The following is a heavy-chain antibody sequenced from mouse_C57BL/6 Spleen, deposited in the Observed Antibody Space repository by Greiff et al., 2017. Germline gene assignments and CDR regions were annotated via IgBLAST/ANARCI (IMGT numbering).Heavy chain of an antibody. Sequence: QVQLKESGAELAKPGASVKLSCKASGYTFTSYWMHWVKQRPGQGLEWIGYINPSSGYTKYNQKFKDKDTLTADKSSSTAYMQLSSLTYEDSAVYYCARSTTVVGYLYFDVWGTGTTVTVSS. CDR3: ARSTTVVGYLYFDV. V-gene: IGHV1-7*01. CDR2: INPSSGYT. CDR1: GYTFTSYW. D-gene: IGHD1-1*01. J-gene: IGHJ1*03.